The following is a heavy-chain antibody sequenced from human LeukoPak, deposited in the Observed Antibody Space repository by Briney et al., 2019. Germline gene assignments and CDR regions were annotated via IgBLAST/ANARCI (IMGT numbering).Heavy chain of an antibody. CDR2: IYYSGST. D-gene: IGHD4-11*01. J-gene: IGHJ4*02. CDR3: ARGPSVKYFDY. CDR1: GGSISSTTYY. Sequence: SETLSLTCTVSGGSISSTTYYWGWIRQPPGKGLEWIGTIYYSGSTYYNPSLKSRVTISVDTPKNQFSLKLSSVTAADTAVYYCARGPSVKYFDYWGQGTLVTVSS. V-gene: IGHV4-39*07.